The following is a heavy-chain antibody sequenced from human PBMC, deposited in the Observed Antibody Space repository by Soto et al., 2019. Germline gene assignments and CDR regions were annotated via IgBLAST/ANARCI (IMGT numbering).Heavy chain of an antibody. J-gene: IGHJ4*02. D-gene: IGHD2-21*02. CDR3: ARSIVVVTALDY. CDR1: GYTFTSYA. V-gene: IGHV1-3*05. Sequence: QVQLVQSGAEEKKPGASVKVSCKASGYTFTSYAMHWVRQAPGQRLEWMVWINAGNGNTKYSQKFQGRVTITRDTSASTAYMELISLRSEDTAVYYCARSIVVVTALDYWGQGTLVTVSS. CDR2: INAGNGNT.